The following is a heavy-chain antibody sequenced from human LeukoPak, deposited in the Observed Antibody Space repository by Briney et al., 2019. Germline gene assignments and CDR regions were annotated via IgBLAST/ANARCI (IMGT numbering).Heavy chain of an antibody. CDR3: AKAAYCGGDCPQFDY. D-gene: IGHD2-21*01. J-gene: IGHJ4*02. CDR1: GFTFSSYG. Sequence: GGSLRLSCAASGFTFSSYGMHWVRQAPGKGLEWVAFIRYDGSNKYYADSVKGRFTISRDNSKNTLYLQTNSLRAEDTAVYYCAKAAYCGGDCPQFDYWGQGTLVTVSS. CDR2: IRYDGSNK. V-gene: IGHV3-30*02.